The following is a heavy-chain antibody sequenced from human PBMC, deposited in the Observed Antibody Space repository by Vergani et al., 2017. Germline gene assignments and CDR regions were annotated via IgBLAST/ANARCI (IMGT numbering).Heavy chain of an antibody. CDR3: ASGSCLGGSCYKPLFDY. V-gene: IGHV4-61*02. D-gene: IGHD2-15*01. CDR1: GGSINSHNYY. J-gene: IGHJ4*02. Sequence: QVQLQESGPGLVKPSQTLSLTCTVSGGSINSHNYYWSWIRQPAGKGLEWIGRIHTSGSTNYNPSLKSRVTMSEATSKNQFSLNLTSVTAADTAVYLCASGSCLGGSCYKPLFDYWGQGILVTVSS. CDR2: IHTSGST.